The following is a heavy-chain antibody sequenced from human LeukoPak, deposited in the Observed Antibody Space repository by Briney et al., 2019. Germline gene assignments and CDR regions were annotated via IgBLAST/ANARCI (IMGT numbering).Heavy chain of an antibody. D-gene: IGHD5-24*01. CDR3: AKDQNGYNKPADY. CDR2: ISGSGIST. J-gene: IGHJ4*02. Sequence: GGSLRLSCAASGFTFSSHAMNWVRHAPGKGLEWVSIISGSGISTYYADSVKGRFTISRDNSKNTLYLQMNSLRAEDTAVYYCAKDQNGYNKPADYWGQGTLVTVSS. CDR1: GFTFSSHA. V-gene: IGHV3-23*01.